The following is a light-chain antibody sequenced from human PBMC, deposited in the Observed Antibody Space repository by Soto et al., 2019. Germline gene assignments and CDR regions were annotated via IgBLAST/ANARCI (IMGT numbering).Light chain of an antibody. V-gene: IGKV3-11*01. CDR3: QQRTSWPLLT. Sequence: PGERASLSCRASQSVGNSLAWYQQKPGQPPRLLIYDASTRATGIPARFSGSGSVIDFTLTISSLEPEDFAVYYCQQRTSWPLLTFGGGTKVEIK. CDR2: DAS. CDR1: QSVGNS. J-gene: IGKJ4*01.